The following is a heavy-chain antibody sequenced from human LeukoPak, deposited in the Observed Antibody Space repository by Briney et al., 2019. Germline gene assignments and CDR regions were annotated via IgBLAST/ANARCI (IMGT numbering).Heavy chain of an antibody. CDR2: IKSKKDGGTT. J-gene: IGHJ3*02. Sequence: GGSLRLSCGASGINFSGAWMSWVRQAPGKGLEWVGRIKSKKDGGTTDYAASVKARFTISRDDSKHMLFLQMNSLKTEDTAMYYCTTVLIPTYDAFDIWGQGTMVTVSS. V-gene: IGHV3-15*01. D-gene: IGHD2-2*02. CDR3: TTVLIPTYDAFDI. CDR1: GINFSGAW.